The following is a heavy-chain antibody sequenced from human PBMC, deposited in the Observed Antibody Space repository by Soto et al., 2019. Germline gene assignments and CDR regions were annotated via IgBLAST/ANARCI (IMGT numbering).Heavy chain of an antibody. CDR2: INHSGSA. V-gene: IGHV4-34*01. CDR1: GGSFSGYI. D-gene: IGHD6-19*01. J-gene: IGHJ6*02. CDR3: AKEPGALADAYGMDV. Sequence: SETLSLTCAVNGGSFSGYIWTWIRQTPGKGLQWIGQINHSGSAIYNPSLKNRVTISIMSNNQVSLEMTSVTAADTAVYYCAKEPGALADAYGMDVWGQGTTVTVSS.